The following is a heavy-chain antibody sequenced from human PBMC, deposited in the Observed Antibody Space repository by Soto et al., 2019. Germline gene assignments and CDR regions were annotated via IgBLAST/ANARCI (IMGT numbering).Heavy chain of an antibody. J-gene: IGHJ4*02. Sequence: GGSLRLSCAASGFTFSSYWMHWVRQAPGKGLVWVSRINSDGSSTSYADSVKGRFTISRDNAKNTLYLQMNSLRAEDTAVYYCARGFANDYGDYEYYFDYWGQGNLATVSS. CDR2: INSDGSST. CDR3: ARGFANDYGDYEYYFDY. V-gene: IGHV3-74*01. CDR1: GFTFSSYW. D-gene: IGHD4-17*01.